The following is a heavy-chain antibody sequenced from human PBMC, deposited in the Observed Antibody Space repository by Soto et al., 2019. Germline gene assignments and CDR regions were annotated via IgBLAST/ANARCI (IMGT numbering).Heavy chain of an antibody. J-gene: IGHJ4*02. CDR2: ITEDGSNE. CDR1: GFTFSSHW. CDR3: ARVATTGRGTDY. Sequence: EVQLVESGGGLVQPGGSLRLSCAASGFTFSSHWMYWVRQAPGKGLEWVATITEDGSNEYYVDSVRGRFTISRDNSKNSLFLQMNSLRAEDTAVYSGARVATTGRGTDYWGQGTLVTVSS. D-gene: IGHD1-1*01. V-gene: IGHV3-7*04.